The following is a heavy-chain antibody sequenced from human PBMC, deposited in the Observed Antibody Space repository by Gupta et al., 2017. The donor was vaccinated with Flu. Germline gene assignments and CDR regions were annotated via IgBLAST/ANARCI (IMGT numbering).Heavy chain of an antibody. J-gene: IGHJ4*02. Sequence: EVQLVESGGGLVQPGGSLRLSCAASAFTLRGYWMHWVRQAPGEGRMWVSRINNDGSTTNYADSVKGRFTISRDNAKNTLYLEMNSLRPEDTAVYYCARERASGDYVWGDYPHGYFDSWGQGTLVTVSS. CDR2: INNDGSTT. CDR1: AFTLRGYW. CDR3: ARERASGDYVWGDYPHGYFDS. D-gene: IGHD3-16*02. V-gene: IGHV3-74*01.